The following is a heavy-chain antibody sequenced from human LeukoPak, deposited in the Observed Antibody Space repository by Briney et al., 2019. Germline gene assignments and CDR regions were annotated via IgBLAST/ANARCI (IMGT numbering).Heavy chain of an antibody. D-gene: IGHD4-17*01. CDR2: INPDSRNA. V-gene: IGHV1-8*01. CDR3: TRGPYAYSQY. J-gene: IGHJ1*01. CDR1: GYTFTSYD. Sequence: ASVKVSCKASGYTFTSYDINWVRQAPGQGFEWMGWINPDSRNAGYGQKFQGRLTMTRDASISTAYMALSSLRCEDTAFYYCTRGPYAYSQYWGQGTLVTVSS.